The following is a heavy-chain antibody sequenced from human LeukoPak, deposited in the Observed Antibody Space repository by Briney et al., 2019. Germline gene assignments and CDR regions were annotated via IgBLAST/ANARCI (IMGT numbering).Heavy chain of an antibody. CDR2: ISGSGGST. Sequence: PGGSLRVSCAASGFTFSSYAMSWDRQAPGKGLEWVSGISGSGGSTVYADSVKGRFTISRDNSKNTLYLQMNSLRAEDTAVYYCARSPSVVAATSIKYWGQGTLVTVSS. J-gene: IGHJ4*02. D-gene: IGHD2-15*01. CDR1: GFTFSSYA. CDR3: ARSPSVVAATSIKY. V-gene: IGHV3-23*01.